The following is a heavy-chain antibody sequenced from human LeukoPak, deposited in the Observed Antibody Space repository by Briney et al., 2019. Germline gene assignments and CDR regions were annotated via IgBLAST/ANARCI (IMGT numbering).Heavy chain of an antibody. Sequence: GASVKVSCKASGYTFTNYGIIWVRQAPGQGLEWMGWMNAYNGNTIYAQKFQGRVTMTTDTSTSTADMELRSLKSDDTAIYYCARLLIAAAGTSRGFDPWGQGTLVTVSS. CDR3: ARLLIAAAGTSRGFDP. V-gene: IGHV1-18*04. CDR1: GYTFTNYG. J-gene: IGHJ5*02. CDR2: MNAYNGNT. D-gene: IGHD6-13*01.